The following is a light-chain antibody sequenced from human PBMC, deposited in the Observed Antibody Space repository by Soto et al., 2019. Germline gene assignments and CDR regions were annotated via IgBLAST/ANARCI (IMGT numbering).Light chain of an antibody. CDR3: QSFDSSLSGVV. J-gene: IGLJ2*01. CDR1: SSNIGAGYD. V-gene: IGLV1-40*01. Sequence: QSLLTQPPSVSGAPGQKVTISCTGSSSNIGAGYDVHWYQQLPGTAPKLLIHGNINRPSGVPDRFSGSKSGTSASLAITGLQAEDEADYYCQSFDSSLSGVVFGGGTKLTVL. CDR2: GNI.